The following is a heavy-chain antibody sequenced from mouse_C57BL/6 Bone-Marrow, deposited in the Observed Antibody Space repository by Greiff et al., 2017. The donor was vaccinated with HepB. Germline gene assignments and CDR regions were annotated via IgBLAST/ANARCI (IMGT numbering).Heavy chain of an antibody. D-gene: IGHD4-1*01. J-gene: IGHJ1*03. CDR3: ANTGRNGYFDV. V-gene: IGHV2-5*01. CDR2: IWRGGST. Sequence: VQLVESGPGLVQPSQSLSITCTVSGFSLTSYGVHWVRQSPGKGLEWLGVIWRGGSTDYNAAFMSRLSSTKDNSKSQVFFKMNSLQADDTAIYYCANTGRNGYFDVWGTGTTVTVSS. CDR1: GFSLTSYG.